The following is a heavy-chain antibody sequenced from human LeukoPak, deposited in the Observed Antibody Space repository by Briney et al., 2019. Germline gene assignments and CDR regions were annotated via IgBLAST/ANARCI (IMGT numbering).Heavy chain of an antibody. CDR1: GGSFSGYY. J-gene: IGHJ5*02. CDR3: ARGREVRGVTNWFDP. CDR2: INHSGST. Sequence: PSETPSLTCAVYGGSFSGYYWSWIRQPPGKGLEWIGEINHSGSTNYNPSLKSRVTISVDTSKNQFPLRLSSVTAADTAVYYCARGREVRGVTNWFDPWGQGTLVTVSS. V-gene: IGHV4-34*01. D-gene: IGHD3-10*01.